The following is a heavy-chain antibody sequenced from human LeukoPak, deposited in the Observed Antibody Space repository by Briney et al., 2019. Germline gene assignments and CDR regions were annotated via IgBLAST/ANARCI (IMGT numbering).Heavy chain of an antibody. CDR3: AKDASLSVLSGINWFDP. J-gene: IGHJ5*02. D-gene: IGHD2/OR15-2a*01. CDR2: ISGSGGST. V-gene: IGHV3-23*01. CDR1: GFTFNNYA. Sequence: PGGSLRLSCAASGFTFNNYAMSWVRQAPGKGLEWVSAISGSGGSTYYADSVKGRFTISRDNSKNTLYLQMNSLRAEDTAVYYCAKDASLSVLSGINWFDPWGQGTLVTVSS.